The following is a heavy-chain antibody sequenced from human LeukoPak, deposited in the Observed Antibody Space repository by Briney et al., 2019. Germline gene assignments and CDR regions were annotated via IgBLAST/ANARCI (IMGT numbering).Heavy chain of an antibody. Sequence: PGGSLRLSCAASGITFDGFGMHWVRRAPGKGLEWVAVISYDGSNKYCADSVKGRFTISRDNSKNTLYLQMNSLRAEDTAVYYCAKDRDLSRYFDWLLSSPLDYWGQGTLVTVSS. V-gene: IGHV3-30*18. CDR3: AKDRDLSRYFDWLLSSPLDY. CDR2: ISYDGSNK. D-gene: IGHD3-9*01. CDR1: GITFDGFG. J-gene: IGHJ4*02.